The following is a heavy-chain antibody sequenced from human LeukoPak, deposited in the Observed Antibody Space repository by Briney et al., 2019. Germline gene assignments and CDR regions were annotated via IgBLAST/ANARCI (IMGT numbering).Heavy chain of an antibody. CDR3: ARDQSGFFDY. J-gene: IGHJ4*02. CDR2: IKQDGSEK. D-gene: IGHD5-12*01. Sequence: VGSLRLSCAASGFTLSSYWMSWVRQAPGKGLEWVANIKQDGSEKYYVDSVKGRFTISRDNAKNSLYLQMNSLRAEDTAVYYCARDQSGFFDYWGQGTLVTVSS. V-gene: IGHV3-7*01. CDR1: GFTLSSYW.